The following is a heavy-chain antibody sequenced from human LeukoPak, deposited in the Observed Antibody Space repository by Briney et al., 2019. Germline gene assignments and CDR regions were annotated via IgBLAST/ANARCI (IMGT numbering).Heavy chain of an antibody. CDR2: ISHSGSA. J-gene: IGHJ1*01. Sequence: PSETLSLTCAVYGGSFSDYYWNWIRQPPGKGLEWVGEISHSGSATYNPSLKSRVTISVDTSKNQFSLKLNSVTAADTAVYYCAREPLLNYYDSSGNAEYFQHWGQGTLVTVSS. V-gene: IGHV4-34*01. D-gene: IGHD3-22*01. CDR1: GGSFSDYY. CDR3: AREPLLNYYDSSGNAEYFQH.